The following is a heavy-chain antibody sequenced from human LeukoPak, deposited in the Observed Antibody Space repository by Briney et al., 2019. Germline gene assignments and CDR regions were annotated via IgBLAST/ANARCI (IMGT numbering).Heavy chain of an antibody. D-gene: IGHD3-10*01. CDR3: ARESHVTREDY. CDR1: GYTFTSYG. V-gene: IGHV1-18*01. CDR2: ISANDGNT. Sequence: ASVKVSCKASGYTFTSYGIIWVRQAPGQGLEWMGWISANDGNTDYPQKLQGRVTMTTDTSTSTAYMELRSLRSDDTAVYYCARESHVTREDYWGQGTLVTVSS. J-gene: IGHJ4*02.